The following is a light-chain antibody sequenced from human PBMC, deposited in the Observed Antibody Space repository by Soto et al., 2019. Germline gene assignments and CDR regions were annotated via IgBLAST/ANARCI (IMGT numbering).Light chain of an antibody. CDR1: QGIIDY. Sequence: DIQMTQSPSSLSASVGYRVTITCGASQGIIDYVDWFQQKPGKAPKLLIYAASTLQSGVPSRFSGSGSGTDFTLTISSLQPEDVATYYCQKYNTAPQTFGQRTKVEIK. CDR3: QKYNTAPQT. V-gene: IGKV1-27*01. J-gene: IGKJ1*01. CDR2: AAS.